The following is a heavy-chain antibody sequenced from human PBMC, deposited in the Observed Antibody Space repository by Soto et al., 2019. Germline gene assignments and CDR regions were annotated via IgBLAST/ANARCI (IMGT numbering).Heavy chain of an antibody. J-gene: IGHJ3*02. Sequence: GGSLRLSCAASGFTFSSYSMNWVRQAPGKGLEWVSSISSSSSYIYYADSVKGRFTISRDNAKNSLYLQMNSLRAADTAVYYCARHTDCGSGSSCLGSDNMDTDAFDIWGQGTMVTVSS. D-gene: IGHD3-10*01. CDR3: ARHTDCGSGSSCLGSDNMDTDAFDI. CDR1: GFTFSSYS. CDR2: ISSSSSYI. V-gene: IGHV3-21*01.